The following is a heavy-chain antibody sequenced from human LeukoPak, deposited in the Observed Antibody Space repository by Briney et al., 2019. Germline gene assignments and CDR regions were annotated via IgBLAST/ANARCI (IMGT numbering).Heavy chain of an antibody. CDR1: GFTFSSYA. Sequence: GGSLRLSCAASGFTFSSYAMHWVRQAPGKGLEWVAVISYDGSNKYYADSVKGRSTISRDNSKNTLYLQMNSLRAEDTAVYYCARAPSLLLWFGEYFDYWGQGTLVTVSS. CDR3: ARAPSLLLWFGEYFDY. V-gene: IGHV3-30*04. J-gene: IGHJ4*02. CDR2: ISYDGSNK. D-gene: IGHD3-10*01.